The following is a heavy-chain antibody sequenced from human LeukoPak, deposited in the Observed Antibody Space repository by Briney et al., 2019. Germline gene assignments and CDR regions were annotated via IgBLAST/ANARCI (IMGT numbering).Heavy chain of an antibody. CDR1: GFTFSSYG. Sequence: GGSLRLSCAASGFTFSSYGMHWVRQAPGKGLEWVAFIRYDGSNKYYADSVKGRFTISRDNSKNTLYLQMNSLRAEDTAVYYCAKDLGYRSSWYAFDPWGQGTLVTVSS. CDR3: AKDLGYRSSWYAFDP. CDR2: IRYDGSNK. V-gene: IGHV3-30*02. D-gene: IGHD6-13*01. J-gene: IGHJ5*02.